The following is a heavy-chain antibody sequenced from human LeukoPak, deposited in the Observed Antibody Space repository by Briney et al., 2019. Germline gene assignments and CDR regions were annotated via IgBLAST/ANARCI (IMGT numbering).Heavy chain of an antibody. CDR2: ISYDGSNK. D-gene: IGHD3-16*01. CDR3: AREGEGQDFDY. J-gene: IGHJ4*02. V-gene: IGHV3-30*04. Sequence: GRSLRLSCAASGFTFSSYAMHWARQAPGKGLEWVAVISYDGSNKYYADSVKGRFTISRDNSKNTLYLQMNSLRAEDTAVYYCAREGEGQDFDYWGQGTLVTVSS. CDR1: GFTFSSYA.